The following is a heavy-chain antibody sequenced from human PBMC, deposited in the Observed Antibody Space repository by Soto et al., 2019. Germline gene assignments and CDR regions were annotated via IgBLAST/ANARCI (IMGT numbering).Heavy chain of an antibody. V-gene: IGHV4-34*01. CDR1: GGSFRGYY. D-gene: IGHD3-9*01. CDR2: INHSGST. CDR3: ARGRYFYWFLYRYYDQSMDG. J-gene: IGHJ6*04. Sequence: PSETLSLTCAVYGGSFRGYYWSWIRQPPGKGLEWIAEINHSGSTNCNPSLKSRGTISVDTSKSQFSLKLNSVTAADTAMYYCARGRYFYWFLYRYYDQSMDGWGKGTTVTVYS.